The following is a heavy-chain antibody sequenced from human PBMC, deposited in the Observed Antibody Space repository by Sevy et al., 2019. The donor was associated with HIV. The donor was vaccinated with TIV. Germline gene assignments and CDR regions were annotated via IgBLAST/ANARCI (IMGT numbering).Heavy chain of an antibody. CDR2: IKSKTDGGTT. V-gene: IGHV3-15*01. Sequence: GGSLRLSCAASGFTFSNAWMSWVRQAPGKGLEWVGRIKSKTDGGTTDYAAPVKGRFTISRDDSKNTRYLQMNSLKTEDTAVYYCTTTPPEYDYIWGSYRDPWFDPWGQGTLVTVSS. D-gene: IGHD3-16*02. CDR1: GFTFSNAW. CDR3: TTTPPEYDYIWGSYRDPWFDP. J-gene: IGHJ5*02.